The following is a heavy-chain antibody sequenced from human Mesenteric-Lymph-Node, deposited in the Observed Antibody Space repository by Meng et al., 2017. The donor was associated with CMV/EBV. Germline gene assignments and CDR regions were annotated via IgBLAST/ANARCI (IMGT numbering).Heavy chain of an antibody. CDR2: ISSSVSTI. J-gene: IGHJ4*02. V-gene: IGHV3-48*04. D-gene: IGHD6-25*01. Sequence: GESLKISCAASGFTFSSYSMNWVRQAPGKGLEWVSYISSSVSTIHYADSVKGRFTISRDNAKNSLYLQMNSLRAEDTAVYYCARGGGYRMFDYWGQGTRVTVSS. CDR1: GFTFSSYS. CDR3: ARGGGYRMFDY.